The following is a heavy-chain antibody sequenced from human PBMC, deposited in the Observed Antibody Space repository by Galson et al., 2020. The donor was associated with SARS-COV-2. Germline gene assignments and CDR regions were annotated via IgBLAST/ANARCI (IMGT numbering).Heavy chain of an antibody. CDR3: ASPGSGSYFGAFDI. CDR2: ISYDGSNK. D-gene: IGHD3-10*01. Sequence: GESLKISCAASGFTFSSYAMHWVRQAPGKGLEWVAVISYDGSNKYYADSVKGRFTISRDNSKNTLYLQMNSLRAEDTAVYYCASPGSGSYFGAFDIWGQGTMVTVSS. CDR1: GFTFSSYA. J-gene: IGHJ3*02. V-gene: IGHV3-30-3*01.